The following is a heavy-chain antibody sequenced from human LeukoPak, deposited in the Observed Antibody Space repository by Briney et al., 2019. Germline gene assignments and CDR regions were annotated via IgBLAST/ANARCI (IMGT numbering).Heavy chain of an antibody. CDR3: AKGKDTLNPYWYFDV. J-gene: IGHJ2*01. Sequence: GGSLRLSSAASGFSFDDYAMSWVRQAPGKGLEWVSGINWSGVSTGYADSVKGRFTISRDNTKNSLFLQLNSLRAEDTAFYYCAKGKDTLNPYWYFDVWGRGTLVSVSS. V-gene: IGHV3-20*04. D-gene: IGHD5-18*01. CDR1: GFSFDDYA. CDR2: INWSGVST.